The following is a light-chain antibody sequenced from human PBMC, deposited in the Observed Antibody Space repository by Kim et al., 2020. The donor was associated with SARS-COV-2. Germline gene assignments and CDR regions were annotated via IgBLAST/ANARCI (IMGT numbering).Light chain of an antibody. Sequence: ASVKLTCTLSSGHNYYAMGWHQQQPEKGPRFLMSLNNDGSHSKGDGIPDRFSVSTSGAERYLIISSLHSEDEADYYCQTWGPGIRVFGGGTQLTVL. CDR2: LNNDGSH. V-gene: IGLV4-69*01. J-gene: IGLJ3*02. CDR3: QTWGPGIRV. CDR1: SGHNYYA.